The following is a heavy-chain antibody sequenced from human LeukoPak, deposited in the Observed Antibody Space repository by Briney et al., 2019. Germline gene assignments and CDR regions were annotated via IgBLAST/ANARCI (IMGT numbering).Heavy chain of an antibody. V-gene: IGHV4-4*07. CDR3: ARGLSSSWYYYYYYGMDV. Sequence: SETLSLTCTVSGGSISSYYWSWIRQPAGKGLECIGRIYTSGSTNYNPSLKSRVIMSVDTSKNQFSLKLSSVTAADTAVYYCARGLSSSWYYYYYYGMDVWGQGTTVTVSS. CDR1: GGSISSYY. J-gene: IGHJ6*02. CDR2: IYTSGST. D-gene: IGHD6-13*01.